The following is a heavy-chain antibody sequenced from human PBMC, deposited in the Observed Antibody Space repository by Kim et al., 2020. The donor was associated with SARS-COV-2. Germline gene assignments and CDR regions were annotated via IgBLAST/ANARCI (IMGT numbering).Heavy chain of an antibody. D-gene: IGHD6-19*01. CDR3: AKEKGEWLARWFDY. Sequence: GGSLRLSCAASGFTFSSYGMHWVRQAPGKGLEWVAVISYYGSNKYYADSVKGRFTISRDNSKNTLYLQMNSLRAEDTAVYYCAKEKGEWLARWFDYWGQGTLVTVSS. J-gene: IGHJ4*02. CDR1: GFTFSSYG. CDR2: ISYYGSNK. V-gene: IGHV3-30*18.